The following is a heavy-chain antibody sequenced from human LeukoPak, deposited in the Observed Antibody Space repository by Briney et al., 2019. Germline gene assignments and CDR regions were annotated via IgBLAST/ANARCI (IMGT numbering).Heavy chain of an antibody. CDR2: IKQDGSEK. Sequence: GGSLRLSCAASGFTFSSYWMSWVRQAPGKGLEWVANIKQDGSEKYYVDSVKGRFTISRDNAKNSLYLQMNSLRAEDTAVYYCARAFSSSWYDAFDIWGQGTMVTVSS. V-gene: IGHV3-7*01. CDR1: GFTFSSYW. CDR3: ARAFSSSWYDAFDI. J-gene: IGHJ3*02. D-gene: IGHD6-13*01.